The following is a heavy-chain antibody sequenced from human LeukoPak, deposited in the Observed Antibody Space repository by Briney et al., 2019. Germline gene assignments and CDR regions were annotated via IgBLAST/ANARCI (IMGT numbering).Heavy chain of an antibody. D-gene: IGHD6-13*01. V-gene: IGHV3-30*18. CDR3: AKDRRALYSIAAAGTFDY. Sequence: EGSLRLSCAASGFTFSSYGMHWVRQAPGKGLEWVAAISYDGSNKYYADSVKGRFTISRDNSKNTLYLQMNSLRAEDTVVYYCAKDRRALYSIAAAGTFDYWGQGTLVTVSS. CDR1: GFTFSSYG. CDR2: ISYDGSNK. J-gene: IGHJ4*02.